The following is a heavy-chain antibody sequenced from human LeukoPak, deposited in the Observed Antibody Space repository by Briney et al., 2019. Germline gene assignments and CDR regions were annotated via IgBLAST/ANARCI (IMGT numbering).Heavy chain of an antibody. V-gene: IGHV3-74*01. D-gene: IGHD6-25*01. CDR3: ARLGSQGGVAALDY. CDR1: GFTFSSYW. CDR2: INSDGSST. Sequence: GGSLRLSCAASGFTFSSYWMHWVRQAPGKGLVWVSRINSDGSSTSYADSVKGRFTISRDIAKNTLYLQMNSLRAEDTAVYYCARLGSQGGVAALDYWGQGTLVTVSS. J-gene: IGHJ4*02.